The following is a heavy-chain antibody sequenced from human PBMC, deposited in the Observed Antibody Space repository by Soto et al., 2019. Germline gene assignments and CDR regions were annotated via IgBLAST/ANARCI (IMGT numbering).Heavy chain of an antibody. CDR1: GGTLISYA. CDR2: FIPIFGTT. Sequence: QVSLVQSGSEVKKSGSSVKVSCKAPGGTLISYAISWVRQVPGHGLEWLGEFIPIFGTTNHPQKCQGRVTINTDESTATVYMELDSLTHEDTAVYYCATGAVRGITMTDYRYAMTDWGQGTAVIVSS. V-gene: IGHV1-69*05. CDR3: ATGAVRGITMTDYRYAMTD. D-gene: IGHD3-10*01. J-gene: IGHJ6*02.